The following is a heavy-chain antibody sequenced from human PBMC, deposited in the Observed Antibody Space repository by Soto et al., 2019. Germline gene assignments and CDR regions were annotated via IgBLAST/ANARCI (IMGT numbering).Heavy chain of an antibody. CDR1: GFTFSDHY. Sequence: EVQLVESGGGLVQPGGSLRLSCAASGFTFSDHYMDWVRQAPGKGLEWVGRARNKRKSYTTEYAASVKGRFTISRDESKSSLYLQINSLKTEDTAVYYCARISLISLRAYDYWGQGTLVTVSS. J-gene: IGHJ4*02. V-gene: IGHV3-72*01. D-gene: IGHD3-16*01. CDR2: ARNKRKSYTT. CDR3: ARISLISLRAYDY.